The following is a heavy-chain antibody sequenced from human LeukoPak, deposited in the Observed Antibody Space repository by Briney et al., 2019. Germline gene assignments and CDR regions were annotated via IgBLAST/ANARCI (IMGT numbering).Heavy chain of an antibody. CDR3: ARENWSGYSGPRRGERGPYYYYMDV. D-gene: IGHD3-3*01. J-gene: IGHJ6*03. V-gene: IGHV4-39*07. CDR2: IYYSGST. Sequence: SETLSLTCTVSGGSISSSSYYWGWIRQPPGKGLEWIGSIYYSGSTYYNPSLKSRVTISVDRSKNQFSLKLSSVTAADTAVYYCARENWSGYSGPRRGERGPYYYYMDVWGKGTTVTVSS. CDR1: GGSISSSSYY.